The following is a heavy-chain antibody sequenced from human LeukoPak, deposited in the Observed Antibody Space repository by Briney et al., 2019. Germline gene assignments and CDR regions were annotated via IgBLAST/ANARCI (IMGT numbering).Heavy chain of an antibody. Sequence: GGSLRLSCAASGFTFSSYGMHWVRQAPGKGLEWVAVISYDGSNKYYADSVKGRFTISRDNSKNTLYLQMNSLRAEDTAVYYCAKPLSGSYVYYGMDVWGQGTTVTVSS. J-gene: IGHJ6*02. V-gene: IGHV3-30*18. CDR1: GFTFSSYG. CDR3: AKPLSGSYVYYGMDV. CDR2: ISYDGSNK. D-gene: IGHD1-26*01.